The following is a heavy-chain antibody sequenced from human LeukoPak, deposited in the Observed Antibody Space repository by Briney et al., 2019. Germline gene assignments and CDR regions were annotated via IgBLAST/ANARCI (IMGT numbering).Heavy chain of an antibody. CDR2: IGSSGGGT. J-gene: IGHJ6*02. Sequence: PGGSLRLSCAASGFTFSSYAMNWVRQAPGKGPEWVSAIGSSGGGTYYPDSVKGRFTVSRDNSKNTLYLQMNSLSAEDTAVYYCAKYGASGGSHGMDVWGQGTTVTVSS. V-gene: IGHV3-23*01. CDR3: AKYGASGGSHGMDV. D-gene: IGHD4/OR15-4a*01. CDR1: GFTFSSYA.